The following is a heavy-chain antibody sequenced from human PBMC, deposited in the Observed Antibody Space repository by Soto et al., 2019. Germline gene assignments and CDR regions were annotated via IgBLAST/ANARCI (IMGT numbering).Heavy chain of an antibody. Sequence: QVQLVQSGAEVKKPGSSVKVSCKASGGTFSSYAISWVRQAPGQGLEWMGGIIPIFGTANYAQKFQGRVTVTADETTSPGHMELGRLGSEGPGVDFCAGSCSGGSCYRGPFDYWGQGTLVTVSS. J-gene: IGHJ4*02. V-gene: IGHV1-69*01. CDR2: IIPIFGTA. D-gene: IGHD2-15*01. CDR1: GGTFSSYA. CDR3: AGSCSGGSCYRGPFDY.